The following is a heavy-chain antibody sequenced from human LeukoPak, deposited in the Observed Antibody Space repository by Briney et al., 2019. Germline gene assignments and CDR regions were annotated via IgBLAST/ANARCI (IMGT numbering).Heavy chain of an antibody. J-gene: IGHJ3*02. V-gene: IGHV4-4*02. CDR3: ARVGSGNSFAFDI. D-gene: IGHD4-23*01. CDR1: GGSISSSNW. Sequence: SGTLSLTCAVPGGSISSSNWWSWVRQPPGKGLEWIGEIYHSGSTNYNPSLKSRVTISVNKSKNQFSLKLSSVTAADTAVYYCARVGSGNSFAFDIWGQGTMVTVSS. CDR2: IYHSGST.